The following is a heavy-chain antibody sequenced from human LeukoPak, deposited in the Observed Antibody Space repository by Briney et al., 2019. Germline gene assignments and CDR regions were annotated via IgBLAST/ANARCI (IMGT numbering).Heavy chain of an antibody. CDR1: GYTFTSYG. V-gene: IGHV1-18*01. CDR2: ISAYNGNT. Sequence: ASVKVSCKASGYTFTSYGIRWVRQAPGQGLEWMGWISAYNGNTNYAQKLQGRVTMTTDTSTSTAYMELRSLRSDDTAVYYCASGFGELLTLSLLSHWGQGTLVTVSS. D-gene: IGHD3-10*01. J-gene: IGHJ4*02. CDR3: ASGFGELLTLSLLSH.